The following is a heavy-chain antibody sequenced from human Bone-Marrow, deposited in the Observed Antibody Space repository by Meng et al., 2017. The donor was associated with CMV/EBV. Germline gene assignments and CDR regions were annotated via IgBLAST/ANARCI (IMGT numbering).Heavy chain of an antibody. CDR1: EFTFSSLW. D-gene: IGHD3-10*01. Sequence: GGTLRLSCAASEFTFSSLWMTWVRQAPGKGLEWVANINQYQSQKNYVDSVRGRFTISRDNAKNSLFLQMNSLRGEDTAVYYCARATLSGRGLDVWGQGTTVTVSS. V-gene: IGHV3-7*01. J-gene: IGHJ6*02. CDR2: INQYQSQK. CDR3: ARATLSGRGLDV.